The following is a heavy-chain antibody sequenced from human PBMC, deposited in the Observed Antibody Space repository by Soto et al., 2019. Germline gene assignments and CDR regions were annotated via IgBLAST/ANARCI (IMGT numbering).Heavy chain of an antibody. CDR1: GYTFTSYD. CDR2: MKPSSGNT. V-gene: IGHV1-8*01. Sequence: QVQLVQSGAEVEKPGASVKVSCKASGYTFTSYDINWVRKATGQGREWMGWMKPSSGNTGYAETCQGRVTMTRDTSISTDYMELSSRISEDTAVYYCARGGMDVWGQGTTVTVSS. J-gene: IGHJ6*02. CDR3: ARGGMDV.